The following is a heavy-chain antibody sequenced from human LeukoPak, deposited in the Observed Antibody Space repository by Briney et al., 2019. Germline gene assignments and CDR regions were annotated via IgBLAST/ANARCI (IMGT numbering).Heavy chain of an antibody. V-gene: IGHV1-69*13. Sequence: SVKVSCKASGGTFSSYVISWVRQAPGQELEWVGGIIPIFGKANYAQKFQGRVTMTADESPSTAYMELSSPRSEDTAVYYCARKRPGSGSYLFDPWGQGTLVTVSS. J-gene: IGHJ5*02. D-gene: IGHD3-10*01. CDR1: GGTFSSYV. CDR2: IIPIFGKA. CDR3: ARKRPGSGSYLFDP.